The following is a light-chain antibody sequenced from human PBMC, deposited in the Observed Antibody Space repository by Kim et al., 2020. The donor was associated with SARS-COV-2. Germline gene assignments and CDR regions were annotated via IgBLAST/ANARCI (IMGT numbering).Light chain of an antibody. CDR2: SNN. Sequence: PVQRVTISCSGSSSNIGSNTVNWYQQLPGTAPELLIYSNNQRPSGVPDRFSGSKSGTSASLAISGLQSEDEADYYCAAWDDSLNVVFGGGTQLTVL. CDR1: SSNIGSNT. CDR3: AAWDDSLNVV. J-gene: IGLJ2*01. V-gene: IGLV1-44*01.